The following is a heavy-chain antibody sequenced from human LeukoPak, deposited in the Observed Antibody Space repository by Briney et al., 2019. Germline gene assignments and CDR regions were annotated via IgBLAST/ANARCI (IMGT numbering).Heavy chain of an antibody. CDR1: GFTLSDYY. D-gene: IGHD2-2*01. CDR3: ARRYCSSTSCYGEGTEYYFDY. J-gene: IGHJ4*02. Sequence: GRSLRLSCAASGFTLSDYYMSSVRQAPGKGLEWVSYISSRGSTIYYADSVKGRFTISRDNAMNSLYLQMNSLRAEDTAVYYCARRYCSSTSCYGEGTEYYFDYWGQGTLVTVSS. V-gene: IGHV3-11*01. CDR2: ISSRGSTI.